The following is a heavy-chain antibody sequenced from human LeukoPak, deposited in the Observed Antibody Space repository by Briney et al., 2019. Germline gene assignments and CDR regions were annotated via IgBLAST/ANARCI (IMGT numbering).Heavy chain of an antibody. CDR3: ARGYSLDLGFDY. J-gene: IGHJ4*02. Sequence: ASVKVSCKASGYTFTSYGISWVRQAPGQGLEWMGIINPSGGSTSYAQKFQGRVTMTRDTSTSTVYMELSSLRSEDTAVYYCARGYSLDLGFDYWGQGTLVTVSS. CDR1: GYTFTSYG. D-gene: IGHD5-12*01. V-gene: IGHV1-46*01. CDR2: INPSGGST.